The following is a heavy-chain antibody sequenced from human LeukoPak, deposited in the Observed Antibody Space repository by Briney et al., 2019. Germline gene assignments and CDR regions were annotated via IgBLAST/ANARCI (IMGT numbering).Heavy chain of an antibody. Sequence: SETLSLTCTVSGGPISSYYWSWIRQPPGKGLEWIGYIHYSGSNNHNPSLKSRVTISVDTSKNQFSLKLSSVTAADTAVYYCARSDRIAAAGYYFDYWGQGTLVTVSS. J-gene: IGHJ4*02. CDR2: IHYSGSN. V-gene: IGHV4-59*12. CDR3: ARSDRIAAAGYYFDY. D-gene: IGHD6-13*01. CDR1: GGPISSYY.